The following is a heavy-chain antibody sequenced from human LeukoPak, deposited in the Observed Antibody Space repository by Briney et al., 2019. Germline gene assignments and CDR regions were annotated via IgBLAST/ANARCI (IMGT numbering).Heavy chain of an antibody. J-gene: IGHJ4*02. CDR3: AREYCSSTSCYTLDY. V-gene: IGHV4-4*07. D-gene: IGHD2-2*02. Sequence: SETLSLTCTVSGGSISSYYWSWIRQPAGKGLEWIGRIYTSGSTNYNPSLKSRVTMSVDTSKNQFSLKLSSVTAADTAVYYCAREYCSSTSCYTLDYWSQGTLVTVSS. CDR1: GGSISSYY. CDR2: IYTSGST.